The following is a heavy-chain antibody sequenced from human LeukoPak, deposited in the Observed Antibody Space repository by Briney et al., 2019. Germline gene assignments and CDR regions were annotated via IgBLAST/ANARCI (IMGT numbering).Heavy chain of an antibody. CDR1: GFTFSSYS. CDR2: ISSSSSTI. D-gene: IGHD3-22*01. J-gene: IGHJ4*02. Sequence: PGGSLRLSCAASGFTFSSYSMNWVRQAPGKGLEWVSYISSSSSTIYYAASVKGRLTISRDNAKNSLYLQMSSLRAEDTAVYYCARVDGYDSSGYLDYWGQGTLVTVSS. CDR3: ARVDGYDSSGYLDY. V-gene: IGHV3-48*01.